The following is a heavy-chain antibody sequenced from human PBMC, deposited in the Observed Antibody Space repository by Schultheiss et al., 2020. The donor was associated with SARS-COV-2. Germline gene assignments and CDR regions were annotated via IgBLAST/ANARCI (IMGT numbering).Heavy chain of an antibody. D-gene: IGHD3-3*01. Sequence: GGSLRLSCAASGFTFSSYEMNWVRQAPGKGLEWVSYISSSGSTIYYADSVKGRFTISRDNAKNSLYLQMNSLRAEDTAVYYCARPSAHYDFWSGYSPFDYWGQGTLVTVSS. J-gene: IGHJ4*02. CDR1: GFTFSSYE. CDR3: ARPSAHYDFWSGYSPFDY. V-gene: IGHV3-48*03. CDR2: ISSSGSTI.